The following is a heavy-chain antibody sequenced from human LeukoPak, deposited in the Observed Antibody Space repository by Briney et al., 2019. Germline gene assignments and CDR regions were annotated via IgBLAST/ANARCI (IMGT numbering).Heavy chain of an antibody. D-gene: IGHD1-1*01. CDR1: GFSFSGHW. CDR2: ISPTGSTT. CDR3: ARGPNNNWSGLDI. V-gene: IGHV3-74*01. Sequence: PGGSLRLSCIASGFSFSGHWMHWARHLPGKGLVWVSRISPTGSTTSYADSVKGRFTVSRDNAKNTLYLQVNNLRAEDTAVYYCARGPNNNWSGLDIWGQGTLLTVSS. J-gene: IGHJ4*02.